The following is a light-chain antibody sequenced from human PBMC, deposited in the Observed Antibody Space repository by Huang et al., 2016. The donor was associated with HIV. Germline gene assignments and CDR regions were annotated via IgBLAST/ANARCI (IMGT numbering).Light chain of an antibody. J-gene: IGKJ1*01. CDR2: WAS. Sequence: DIVMTQSPDSLAVSLGERATINCKSSQRILYNSDKKNYLAGYQQKPGQPPKLLIYWASTRESVVPDRCSGSGSGTDFTLTISSLQAGDVAVYYCQQYYGSPPTFGQGTKVEIK. CDR3: QQYYGSPPT. CDR1: QRILYNSDKKNY. V-gene: IGKV4-1*01.